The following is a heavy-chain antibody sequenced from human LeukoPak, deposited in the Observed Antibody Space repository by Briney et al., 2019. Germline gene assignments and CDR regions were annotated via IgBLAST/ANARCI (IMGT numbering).Heavy chain of an antibody. Sequence: ASVKVSCKASGYTFTGYYMHWVRQAPGQGLEWMGWINPNSGGTNYAQKFQGRVTMTRDTSISTAYMELSRLRSDDTAVYYCARFLYSGYYPQAFDIWGQGTMVTVSS. CDR3: ARFLYSGYYPQAFDI. CDR1: GYTFTGYY. J-gene: IGHJ3*02. D-gene: IGHD3-22*01. V-gene: IGHV1-2*02. CDR2: INPNSGGT.